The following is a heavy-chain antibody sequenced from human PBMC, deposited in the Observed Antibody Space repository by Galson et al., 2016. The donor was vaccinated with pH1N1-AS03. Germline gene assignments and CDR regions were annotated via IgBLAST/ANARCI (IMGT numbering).Heavy chain of an antibody. Sequence: SLRLSCAASAFTFSTYSMNWVRQAPGKGLEWVSFISRSGNYIYYADSVKGRFTISRDNAKNSLYLQMNSLRAEDTAVYFCATRKGDYDGPEEWGQGTLVTVSS. CDR3: ATRKGDYDGPEE. D-gene: IGHD3-22*01. CDR1: AFTFSTYS. V-gene: IGHV3-21*01. CDR2: ISRSGNYI. J-gene: IGHJ4*02.